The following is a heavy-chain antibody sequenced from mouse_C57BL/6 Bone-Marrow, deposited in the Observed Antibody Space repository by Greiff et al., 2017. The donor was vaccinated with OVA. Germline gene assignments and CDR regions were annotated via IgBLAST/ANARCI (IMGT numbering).Heavy chain of an antibody. Sequence: EVKLVESGGGLVQPGGSLKLSCAASGFTFSDYYMYWVRQTPEKRLEWVAYISNGGGSTYYPDTVKGRFTISRDNAKNTLYLQMSRLKSEDTAMYYCARWDRRFDYWGQGTTLTVSS. CDR3: ARWDRRFDY. CDR2: ISNGGGST. D-gene: IGHD3-3*01. CDR1: GFTFSDYY. J-gene: IGHJ2*01. V-gene: IGHV5-12*01.